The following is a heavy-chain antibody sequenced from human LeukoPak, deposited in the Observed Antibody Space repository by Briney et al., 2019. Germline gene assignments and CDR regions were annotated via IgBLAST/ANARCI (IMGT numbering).Heavy chain of an antibody. CDR1: GYTFTGYY. V-gene: IGHV1-2*02. J-gene: IGHJ4*02. CDR2: INPNSGGT. CDR3: ASLGAKGYYFDY. Sequence: ASVKVSCKASGYTFTGYYMHWVRQAPGQGLEWMGWINPNSGGTNYAQEFQGRVTMTRDTSISTAYMELSRLRSDDTAVYYCASLGAKGYYFDYWGQGTLVTVSS. D-gene: IGHD1-26*01.